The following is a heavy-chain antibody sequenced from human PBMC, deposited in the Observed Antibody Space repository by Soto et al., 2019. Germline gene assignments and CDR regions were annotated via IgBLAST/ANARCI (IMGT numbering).Heavy chain of an antibody. J-gene: IGHJ6*02. CDR1: GFSISTYS. D-gene: IGHD6-6*01. CDR2: ISSRSYTI. CDR3: ARGGSSSDNGMDV. Sequence: EVQLVESGGGLVQPGGSLRLSCAASGFSISTYSMNWVRQAPGKGLEWVSYISSRSYTIYYIDSVKGRFTISRDNAKSSLYLQMNSLRDEDTAVYYCARGGSSSDNGMDVWGQGTTVTVSS. V-gene: IGHV3-48*02.